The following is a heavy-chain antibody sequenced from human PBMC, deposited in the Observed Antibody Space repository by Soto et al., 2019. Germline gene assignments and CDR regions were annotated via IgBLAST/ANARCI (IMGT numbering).Heavy chain of an antibody. J-gene: IGHJ4*02. Sequence: QVQLVQSGAEMKKPGASVKVSCKASGYTFTHYDIHWVRQATGQGLEWMGWMNPNTGNTGFAQKFQDRVTMTRNTSISTAYMELSSLRSEDTALYFCARGRWGPPFDVWGQGTPVTVSS. CDR2: MNPNTGNT. CDR3: ARGRWGPPFDV. V-gene: IGHV1-8*01. CDR1: GYTFTHYD. D-gene: IGHD3-16*01.